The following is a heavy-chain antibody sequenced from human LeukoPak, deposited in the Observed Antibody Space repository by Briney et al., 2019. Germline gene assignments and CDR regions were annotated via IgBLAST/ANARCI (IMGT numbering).Heavy chain of an antibody. D-gene: IGHD3-3*01. Sequence: KAGGSLRLSCAASGFTFSSYGMHWVRQAPGKGLEWVAVIWYDGSNKYYADSVKGRFTISRDNSKNTLYLQMNSLRAEDTAVYYCARDLRVRDYDMRNRGESWSGEFDYWGQGTLVTVSS. J-gene: IGHJ4*02. CDR3: ARDLRVRDYDMRNRGESWSGEFDY. CDR1: GFTFSSYG. CDR2: IWYDGSNK. V-gene: IGHV3-33*08.